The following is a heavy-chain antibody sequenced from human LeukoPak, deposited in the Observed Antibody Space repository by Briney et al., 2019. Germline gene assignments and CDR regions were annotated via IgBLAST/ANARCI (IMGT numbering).Heavy chain of an antibody. V-gene: IGHV3-30*04. CDR2: VLHDGRNE. Sequence: PGGSLRLSCAASGFTFSRYSMHWVRQAPGKGLEWVAVVLHDGRNEHYADSVQGRFTISRDNSKDILYLHINSPRTEDTAVYYCAGEPRGSDCRFDYWGQGTLVTVSS. CDR3: AGEPRGSDCRFDY. CDR1: GFTFSRYS. D-gene: IGHD2-21*02. J-gene: IGHJ4*02.